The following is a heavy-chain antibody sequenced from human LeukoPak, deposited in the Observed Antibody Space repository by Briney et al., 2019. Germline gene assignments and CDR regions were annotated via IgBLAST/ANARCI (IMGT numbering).Heavy chain of an antibody. CDR1: GYTFTQNY. J-gene: IGHJ4*02. D-gene: IGHD4-17*01. CDR2: INPRGGST. CDR3: AREDADYTFSFDF. V-gene: IGHV1-46*01. Sequence: ASVNVSCKASGYTFTQNYMHWVRQAPGQGLEWMGIINPRGGSTTYAQKFQGRLTMTRDTSTSTVYMELSSLRSEDTAVYYCAREDADYTFSFDFWGQGTLVTISS.